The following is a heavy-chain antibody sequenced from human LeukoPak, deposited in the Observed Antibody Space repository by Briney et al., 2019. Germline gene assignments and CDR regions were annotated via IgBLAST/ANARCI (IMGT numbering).Heavy chain of an antibody. CDR1: GFTFSSYA. D-gene: IGHD5-18*01. V-gene: IGHV3-30-3*01. J-gene: IGHJ4*02. CDR2: ISYDGSNK. Sequence: GGSLRLSCAASGFTFSSYAMHWVRQAPGKGLEWVAVISYDGSNKYCADSVKGRFTISRDNAKNSLYLQMNSLRAEDTAVYYCARAWSGYTYGYYYWGQGTLVTVS. CDR3: ARAWSGYTYGYYY.